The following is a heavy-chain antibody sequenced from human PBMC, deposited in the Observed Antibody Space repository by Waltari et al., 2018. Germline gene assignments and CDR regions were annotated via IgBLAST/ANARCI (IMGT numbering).Heavy chain of an antibody. V-gene: IGHV3-23*03. Sequence: EVQLLESGGGLVQPGGSLRLSCAASGFTFSSYAMSWVRQAPGKGLEWVSVIYSGGSTYYADAVKGRFTISRDNSKNTLYLQMNSLRAEDTAVYYCAKDHPTMPVYDYWGQGTLVTVSS. CDR3: AKDHPTMPVYDY. CDR2: IYSGGST. CDR1: GFTFSSYA. D-gene: IGHD2-2*01. J-gene: IGHJ4*02.